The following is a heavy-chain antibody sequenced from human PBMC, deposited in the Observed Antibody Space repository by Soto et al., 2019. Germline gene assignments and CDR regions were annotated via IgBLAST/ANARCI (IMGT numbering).Heavy chain of an antibody. Sequence: GWSLRLSCAASGFTFSSYAMSWVRQAPGKGLEWVSAISGSGGSTYYADSVKGRFVVSRENDKNTVYLHMSSLTGEDTAVYFCAKIEMGWFAHWGEGTQVTVSS. CDR2: ISGSGGST. CDR1: GFTFSSYA. D-gene: IGHD2-8*01. V-gene: IGHV3-23*01. J-gene: IGHJ5*02. CDR3: AKIEMGWFAH.